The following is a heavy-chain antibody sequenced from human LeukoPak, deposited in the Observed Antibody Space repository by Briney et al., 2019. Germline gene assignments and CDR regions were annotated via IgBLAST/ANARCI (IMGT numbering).Heavy chain of an antibody. Sequence: GVSLRLSCVASGFTFSSYAMSWVRQAPGKGLEWVSVISGSGGSTYCRDSVKGRFTISRDNSKNTVYLQMNSLRAEDTAVYYCAKDGTTTITFDYWGQGTLVAVSS. CDR2: ISGSGGST. CDR3: AKDGTTTITFDY. V-gene: IGHV3-23*01. J-gene: IGHJ4*02. CDR1: GFTFSSYA. D-gene: IGHD1-1*01.